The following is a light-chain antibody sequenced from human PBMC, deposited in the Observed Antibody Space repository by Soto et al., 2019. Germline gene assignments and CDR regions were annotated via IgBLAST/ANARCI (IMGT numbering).Light chain of an antibody. Sequence: QSVLTQSASVSGSPGQSITISCTGTSSDVGAYNYVSWYQQHPGKAPRLMIYDVSNRPSGVSNRFSGSKSGNTASLTISGLQAEDEADYYCSSYTSITTYVFGGGTKVTVL. J-gene: IGLJ1*01. CDR2: DVS. V-gene: IGLV2-14*01. CDR3: SSYTSITTYV. CDR1: SSDVGAYNY.